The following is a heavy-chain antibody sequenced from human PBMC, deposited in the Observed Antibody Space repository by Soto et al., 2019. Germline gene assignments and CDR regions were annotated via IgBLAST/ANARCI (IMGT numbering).Heavy chain of an antibody. J-gene: IGHJ6*02. D-gene: IGHD5-12*01. Sequence: PGGSLRLSCAASGFTYSTYTMHWVRQAPGKGLEWVAVISYDGSNKYYADSVKGRSTISRDNSKNTLYLQMNSLRAEDTAVYYCAKERGGYDSDYYYGMDVWGQGTTVTVSS. V-gene: IGHV3-30*18. CDR2: ISYDGSNK. CDR1: GFTYSTYT. CDR3: AKERGGYDSDYYYGMDV.